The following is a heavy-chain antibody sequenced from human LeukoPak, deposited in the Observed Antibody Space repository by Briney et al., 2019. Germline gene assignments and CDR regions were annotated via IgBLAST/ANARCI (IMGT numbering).Heavy chain of an antibody. J-gene: IGHJ5*02. V-gene: IGHV4-38-2*02. CDR2: IYHSGST. CDR1: GYSISSGYY. Sequence: PSETLSLTCTVSGYSISSGYYWGWIRQPPGKGLEWIGSIYHSGSTYYNPSLKSRVTISVDTSKNQFSLKLSSVTAADTAVYYCARVLLYDILAGYYRRWFDPWGQGTLVTVSS. D-gene: IGHD3-9*01. CDR3: ARVLLYDILAGYYRRWFDP.